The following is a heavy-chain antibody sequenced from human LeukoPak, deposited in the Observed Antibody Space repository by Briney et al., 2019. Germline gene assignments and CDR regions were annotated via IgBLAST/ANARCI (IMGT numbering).Heavy chain of an antibody. V-gene: IGHV4-59*08. Sequence: PSETLSLTCTVSGGSISSYYWSWLRQPPGKGLEWIGYIYYSGSTNYNPSLKSRVTISVDTSKNQFSLKLSSVTAADTAVYYCARHAHSSGWFVAYFDYWGQGTLVTVSS. J-gene: IGHJ4*02. CDR2: IYYSGST. D-gene: IGHD6-19*01. CDR1: GGSISSYY. CDR3: ARHAHSSGWFVAYFDY.